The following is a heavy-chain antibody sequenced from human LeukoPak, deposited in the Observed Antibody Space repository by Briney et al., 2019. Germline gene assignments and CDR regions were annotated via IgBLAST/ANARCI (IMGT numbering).Heavy chain of an antibody. CDR2: INHSGST. CDR1: GGSFIGYY. CDR3: ARRDDFWSGYYNWFDP. J-gene: IGHJ5*02. D-gene: IGHD3-3*01. V-gene: IGHV4-34*01. Sequence: SETLSLTCAVYGGSFIGYYWSWIRQPPGKGLEWIGEINHSGSTNYNPSLKSRVTISVDTSKNQFSLKLSSVTAADTAVYYCARRDDFWSGYYNWFDPWGQGTLVTVSS.